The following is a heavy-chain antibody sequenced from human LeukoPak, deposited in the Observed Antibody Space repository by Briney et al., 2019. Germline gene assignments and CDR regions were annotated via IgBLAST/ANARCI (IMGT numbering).Heavy chain of an antibody. Sequence: PGGSLRLSCAASGFTFTSYSMNWVRQAPGKGLEWVSVIYSGGSTYYADSVKGRFTISRDNSKNTLYLQMNSLRAEDTAVYYCARDQESYFDYWGQGTLVTVSS. J-gene: IGHJ4*02. CDR2: IYSGGST. CDR1: GFTFTSYS. CDR3: ARDQESYFDY. V-gene: IGHV3-53*01.